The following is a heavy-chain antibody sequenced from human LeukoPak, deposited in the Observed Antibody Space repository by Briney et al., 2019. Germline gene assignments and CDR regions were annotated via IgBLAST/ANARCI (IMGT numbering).Heavy chain of an antibody. CDR3: ARGYCSSTSCYAFSRGWSHYFDY. CDR1: GFTFSSYW. D-gene: IGHD2-2*01. J-gene: IGHJ4*02. Sequence: GGSLRLSCAASGFTFSSYWMSWVRQAPGKGLEWVANIKQDGSEKYYVDSVKGRFTISRDNAKNSLYLQMNSLRAEDTAVYYCARGYCSSTSCYAFSRGWSHYFDYWGQGTLVTVSS. V-gene: IGHV3-7*04. CDR2: IKQDGSEK.